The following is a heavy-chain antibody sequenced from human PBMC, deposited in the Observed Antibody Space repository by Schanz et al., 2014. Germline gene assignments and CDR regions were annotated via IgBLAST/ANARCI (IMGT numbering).Heavy chain of an antibody. CDR3: ARKSLVSAHYDS. J-gene: IGHJ4*02. D-gene: IGHD2-21*01. CDR1: GFSVGNKY. CDR2: LSANGDST. Sequence: EVELVESGGGLVQPGGSLRLSCAASGFSVGNKYMNWVRQAPDKGLEWVSGLSANGDSTFYSSSVKGRFTISRDISKNTLYLQMGSLRAEDVAVYYCARKSLVSAHYDSWGQGTLVTVSS. V-gene: IGHV3-64*01.